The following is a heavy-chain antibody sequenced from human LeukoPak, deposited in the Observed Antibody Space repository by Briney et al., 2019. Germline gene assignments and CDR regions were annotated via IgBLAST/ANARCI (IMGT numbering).Heavy chain of an antibody. CDR3: ARAPAPHGYNTA. J-gene: IGHJ5*02. Sequence: PSETLSLTCTVSGYSISRSYYWGWIRQPPGRGLEWIGTIYHSGSTYYNPSLKSRVTISLDTPKNQFSLRLSSVTAADTAVYYCARAPAPHGYNTAWGQGTLVTVSS. V-gene: IGHV4-38-2*02. D-gene: IGHD3-10*01. CDR2: IYHSGST. CDR1: GYSISRSYY.